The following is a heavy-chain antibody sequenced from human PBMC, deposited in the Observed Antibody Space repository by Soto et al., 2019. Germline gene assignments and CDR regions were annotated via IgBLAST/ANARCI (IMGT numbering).Heavy chain of an antibody. V-gene: IGHV3-33*01. CDR1: GFTFYTYG. CDR2: IWYDGGIK. CDR3: ARIDCTGNNCNPYCHYGMDV. J-gene: IGHJ6*02. D-gene: IGHD2-8*02. Sequence: QAQLVESGGGVVQPGRSLRLSCAASGFTFYTYGMHWVRQVPGKGLQWVAVIWYDGGIKYYADSVRGRFTVSRDNSKNTLYLQMNSLRDEDTAVYYCARIDCTGNNCNPYCHYGMDVWGQGTTVTVSS.